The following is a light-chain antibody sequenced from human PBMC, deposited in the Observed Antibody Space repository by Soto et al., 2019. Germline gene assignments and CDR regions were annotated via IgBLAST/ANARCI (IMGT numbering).Light chain of an antibody. CDR1: QGISSY. V-gene: IGKV1-8*01. J-gene: IGKJ1*01. CDR3: QQFHTYPRT. Sequence: AIRMTQSPSSLSASTGDRVTITCRASQGISSYLAWYQQKPGKAPKLLIFAASTLQSGVPSRFSGSGSGTEFTLTISSLRPEDFATYYCQQFHTYPRTFGQGTKVDIK. CDR2: AAS.